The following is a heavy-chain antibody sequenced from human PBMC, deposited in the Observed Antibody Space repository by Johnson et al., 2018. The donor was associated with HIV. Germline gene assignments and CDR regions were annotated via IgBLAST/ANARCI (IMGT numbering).Heavy chain of an antibody. V-gene: IGHV3-64*01. CDR1: GFTFSSHA. CDR2: ISGNGGRT. Sequence: VQLVESGGGLVQPGGSLRLSCAASGFTFSSHAMHWVRQAPGKGLEYVSGISGNGGRTYYANSVKGRFTISRDNSKNTLYLQMNSLRAEDTAVYYCARDLSRYIAVATFDAFDIWGQGTMVTVSS. J-gene: IGHJ3*02. D-gene: IGHD6-19*01. CDR3: ARDLSRYIAVATFDAFDI.